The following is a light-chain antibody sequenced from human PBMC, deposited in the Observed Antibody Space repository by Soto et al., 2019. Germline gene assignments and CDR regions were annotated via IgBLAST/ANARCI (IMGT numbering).Light chain of an antibody. V-gene: IGKV3-15*01. Sequence: EIVMTQSPANMSVSPGERVAVSCRASRPVRSNLAWYQQKPGQPPRLLIYGSSTRATGIPARFSGSGSGTEFTLTVTSLQSADIAVYYCQQYNDWLYSFGQGTKEDIK. CDR3: QQYNDWLYS. CDR1: RPVRSN. J-gene: IGKJ2*03. CDR2: GSS.